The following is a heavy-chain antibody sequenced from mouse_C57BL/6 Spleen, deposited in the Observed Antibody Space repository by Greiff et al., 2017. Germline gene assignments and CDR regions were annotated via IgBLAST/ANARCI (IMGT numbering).Heavy chain of an antibody. V-gene: IGHV7-3*01. Sequence: EVPLVASGGGLVHPGGSLSLSCAASGFTFTDYYMSWVRQPPGKALEWLGFLRHKANGYTTEYSSSVKGRFTISRDKSQSILYLQMNALRAEDSATYYCARWGDYDAWFAYWGQGTLVTVSA. J-gene: IGHJ3*01. D-gene: IGHD2-4*01. CDR2: LRHKANGYTT. CDR3: ARWGDYDAWFAY. CDR1: GFTFTDYY.